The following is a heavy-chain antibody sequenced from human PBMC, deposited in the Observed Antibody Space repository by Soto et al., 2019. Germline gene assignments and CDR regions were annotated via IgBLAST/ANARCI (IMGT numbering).Heavy chain of an antibody. CDR3: ARVKDNWNYHYFDY. V-gene: IGHV4-30-2*01. Sequence: QLQLQESGSGLVKPSQTLSLTCAVSGGSISSGGYSWSWIRQPPGKGLEWIGYIYHSGSTYYNPSLKSRVTXLVTRXXNQFSLKLSSVTAADTAVYYCARVKDNWNYHYFDYWGQGTLVTVSS. J-gene: IGHJ4*02. D-gene: IGHD1-7*01. CDR2: IYHSGST. CDR1: GGSISSGGYS.